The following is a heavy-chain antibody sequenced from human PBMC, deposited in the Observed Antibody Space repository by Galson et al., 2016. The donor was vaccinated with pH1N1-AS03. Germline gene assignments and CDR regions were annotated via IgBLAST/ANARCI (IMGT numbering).Heavy chain of an antibody. V-gene: IGHV1-69*13. Sequence: SVKVSCKASGYTFTGFYVHWVRQAPGQGLEWMGRIIPKFGSTKYAQKFQDRVTITADESTKTAYMDLSRLTNEDTGMYYCARGIVVIASTLYGMDVWGQGTTVVVSS. CDR1: GYTFTGFY. CDR3: ARGIVVIASTLYGMDV. J-gene: IGHJ6*02. D-gene: IGHD2-15*01. CDR2: IIPKFGST.